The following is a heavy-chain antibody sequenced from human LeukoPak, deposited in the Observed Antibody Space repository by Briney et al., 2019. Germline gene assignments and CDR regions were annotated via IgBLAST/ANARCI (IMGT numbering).Heavy chain of an antibody. J-gene: IGHJ5*02. CDR3: AKAEVYYYGSGGPPWFDP. Sequence: PGGSLSLSCAASGFTFDDYAMHWVRQAPGKGLEWVSGISWNSGSIGYADSVKGRFTISRDNAKNSLYLQMNSLRAEDTALYYCAKAEVYYYGSGGPPWFDPWGQGTLVTVSS. V-gene: IGHV3-9*01. CDR1: GFTFDDYA. CDR2: ISWNSGSI. D-gene: IGHD3-10*01.